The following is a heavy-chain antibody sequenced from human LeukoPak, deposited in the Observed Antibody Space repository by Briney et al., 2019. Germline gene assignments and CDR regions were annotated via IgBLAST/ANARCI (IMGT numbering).Heavy chain of an antibody. J-gene: IGHJ5*02. V-gene: IGHV4-38-2*01. D-gene: IGHD1-26*01. Sequence: ASETLSLTCAVSGYSISSGYYWGWIRQPPGKGLEWIASMYHTGTTYYNPSLKSRVTISVDTSKDQVSLGLRSVTAADTAVYYCTRLKWGDWFDPWGQGTLVTVSS. CDR2: MYHTGTT. CDR1: GYSISSGYY. CDR3: TRLKWGDWFDP.